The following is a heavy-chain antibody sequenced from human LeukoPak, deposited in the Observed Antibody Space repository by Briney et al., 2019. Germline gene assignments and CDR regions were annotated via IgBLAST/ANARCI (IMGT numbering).Heavy chain of an antibody. V-gene: IGHV4-34*01. J-gene: IGHJ4*02. Sequence: SETLSLTCAVYGGSFSGYYWSWIRQPPGKGLEWIGEINHSGSTNYNPSLKSRVTISVDTSKNQFSLKLSSVTAADTAVYHCARGGHYYGQRSYYTDYWGQGTMVTVSS. D-gene: IGHD3-10*01. CDR2: INHSGST. CDR3: ARGGHYYGQRSYYTDY. CDR1: GGSFSGYY.